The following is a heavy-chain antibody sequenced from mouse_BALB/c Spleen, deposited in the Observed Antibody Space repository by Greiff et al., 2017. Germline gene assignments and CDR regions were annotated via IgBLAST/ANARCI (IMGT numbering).Heavy chain of an antibody. CDR3: ARGGGPGPYAMDY. CDR2: ISYDGSN. CDR1: GYSITSGYY. J-gene: IGHJ4*01. Sequence: EVKLMESGPGLVKPSQSLSLTCSVTGYSITSGYYWNWIRQFPGNKLEWMGYISYDGSNNYNPSLKNRISITRDTSKNQFFLKLNSVTTEDTATYYCARGGGPGPYAMDYWGQGTSVTVSS. V-gene: IGHV3-6*02. D-gene: IGHD3-1*01.